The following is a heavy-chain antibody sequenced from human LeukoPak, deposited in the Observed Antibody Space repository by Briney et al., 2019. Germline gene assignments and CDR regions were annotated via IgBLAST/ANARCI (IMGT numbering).Heavy chain of an antibody. V-gene: IGHV3-48*02. J-gene: IGHJ4*02. D-gene: IGHD1-1*01. CDR3: ARDGGYNWNDEDY. CDR2: ISRSSRNI. CDR1: GFSFSTYG. Sequence: GGSLRLSCAASGFSFSTYGMNWVRQAPGKERAGVSYISRSSRNIYYAVSVQGRFTIYRDNAKNSLYLQMNSLRDEDTAVYYCARDGGYNWNDEDYWGQGTLVTVSS.